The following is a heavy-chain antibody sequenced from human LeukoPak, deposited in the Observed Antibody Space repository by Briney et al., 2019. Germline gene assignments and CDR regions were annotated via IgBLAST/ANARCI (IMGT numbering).Heavy chain of an antibody. D-gene: IGHD5-24*01. CDR3: ARGLSLDRYEMATRDSWVGVDY. CDR2: INHSGST. Sequence: SETLSLTCAVYGGSFSGYYWSWIRQPPGKGLEWSGEINHSGSTNYNRSLKSRVTISVDTSKNQSSLKLSSVTAADTAVYYCARGLSLDRYEMATRDSWVGVDYWGQGTLVTVSS. CDR1: GGSFSGYY. J-gene: IGHJ4*02. V-gene: IGHV4-34*01.